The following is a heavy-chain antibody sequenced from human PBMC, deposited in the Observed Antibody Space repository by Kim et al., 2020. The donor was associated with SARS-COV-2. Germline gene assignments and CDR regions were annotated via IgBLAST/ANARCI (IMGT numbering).Heavy chain of an antibody. CDR3: TRVLSDYGGTFDY. CDR1: GFTFSGSA. V-gene: IGHV3-73*01. D-gene: IGHD4-17*01. CDR2: IRSKANSYAT. J-gene: IGHJ4*02. Sequence: GGSLRLSCAASGFTFSGSAMHWVRQASGKGLEWVGRIRSKANSYATAYAASVKGRFTISRDDSKNTAYLQMNSLKTEDTAVYYCTRVLSDYGGTFDYWGQGTLVTVSS.